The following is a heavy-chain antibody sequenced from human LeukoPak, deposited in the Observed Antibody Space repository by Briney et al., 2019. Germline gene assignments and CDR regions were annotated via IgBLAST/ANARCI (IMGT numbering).Heavy chain of an antibody. V-gene: IGHV3-23*01. CDR1: GITFNTYA. CDR2: ISGSFSST. D-gene: IGHD6-6*01. J-gene: IGHJ4*02. CDR3: AKGGTVIARLIAAD. Sequence: GGSLRLSRAASGITFNTYAMSWVRQAPGKGLEWVSSISGSFSSTYYADSVKGRFTISRDNSENTLYLQMNSLRAEDTAVYYCAKGGTVIARLIAADWGQGTLVTVSS.